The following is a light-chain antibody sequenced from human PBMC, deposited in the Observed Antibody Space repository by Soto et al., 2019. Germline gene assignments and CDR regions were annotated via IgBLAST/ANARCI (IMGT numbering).Light chain of an antibody. CDR2: DAP. J-gene: IGKJ5*01. Sequence: EIVLTQSPATLSLSPGERATLSCRASQSVSNFLAWYLQRPGQAPRLLIFDAPKRAAGVPARFSGSGSGTDFTLTISILEPEDFAVYYCQQRSSWPITFGQGTRLEIK. CDR1: QSVSNF. V-gene: IGKV3-11*01. CDR3: QQRSSWPIT.